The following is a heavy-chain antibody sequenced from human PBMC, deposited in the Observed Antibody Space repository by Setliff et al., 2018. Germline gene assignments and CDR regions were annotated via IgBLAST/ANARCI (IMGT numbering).Heavy chain of an antibody. D-gene: IGHD3-3*01. CDR1: GFTFSSLW. Sequence: PGGSLRLSCTASGFTFSSLWMSWVRQAPGKGLEWVANINQGGGAQFYVDSVKGRFTISRDNAKYSLYLQMNSLRAEDTGVYYCARDVYDFRTGQADPWGQGTLVTVPQ. J-gene: IGHJ5*02. CDR2: INQGGGAQ. V-gene: IGHV3-7*01. CDR3: ARDVYDFRTGQADP.